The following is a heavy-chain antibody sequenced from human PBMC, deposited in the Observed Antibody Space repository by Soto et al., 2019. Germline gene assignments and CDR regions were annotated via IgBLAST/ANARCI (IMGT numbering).Heavy chain of an antibody. Sequence: PGGSLRLSCEASGFSFSTYSMHWVRQAPGKGLEWVSSIGRRSDIYYADSVKGRFTISRDNAKNSVSLQMNSLRDEDTAVYYCAREETAWPLAYGLDVWGPGTTVTLFS. J-gene: IGHJ6*02. CDR1: GFSFSTYS. CDR2: IGRRSDI. V-gene: IGHV3-21*01. D-gene: IGHD2-21*02. CDR3: AREETAWPLAYGLDV.